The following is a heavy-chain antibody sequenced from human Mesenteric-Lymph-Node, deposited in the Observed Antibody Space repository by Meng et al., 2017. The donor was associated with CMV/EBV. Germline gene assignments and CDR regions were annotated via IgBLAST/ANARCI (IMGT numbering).Heavy chain of an antibody. Sequence: GESLKISCAASGFTFGTYAINWVRQAPGKGLEWVSVIYSGGSTYYADSVKGRFTISRDNSKNTLYLQMNSLRAEDTAVYYCAREGGGDYDSSGLFDYWGQGTLVTVSS. D-gene: IGHD3-22*01. CDR2: IYSGGST. V-gene: IGHV3-66*02. CDR1: GFTFGTYA. J-gene: IGHJ4*02. CDR3: AREGGGDYDSSGLFDY.